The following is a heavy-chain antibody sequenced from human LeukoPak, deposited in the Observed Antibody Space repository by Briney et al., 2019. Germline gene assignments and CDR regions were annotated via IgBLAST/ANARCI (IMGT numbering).Heavy chain of an antibody. D-gene: IGHD3-10*01. Sequence: PGGSLRLSCAASGFTFSSYAMHWVRQAPGKGLEWVAVISYDGSNKYYADSVKGRFTISRDNSKNTLYLQMNSLRAEDTAVYYCARGSGEVVRGPPPLYWGQGTLVTVSS. V-gene: IGHV3-30-3*01. CDR2: ISYDGSNK. CDR1: GFTFSSYA. CDR3: ARGSGEVVRGPPPLY. J-gene: IGHJ4*02.